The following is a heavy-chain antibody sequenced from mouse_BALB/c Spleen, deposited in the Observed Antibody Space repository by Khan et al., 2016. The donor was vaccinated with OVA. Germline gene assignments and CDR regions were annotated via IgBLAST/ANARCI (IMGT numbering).Heavy chain of an antibody. CDR2: IWSGGNT. J-gene: IGHJ3*01. Sequence: QVQLKQSGPGLVQPSQSLSITCTVSGFSLTTYGVHWVRQSPGKGLEWLGVIWSGGNTDYNAAFISRLSISKDNSKSQVFFKMHSLQPDDTAIYCCARNQGGYYGSSAGFAYWGQGTLVTVSA. CDR3: ARNQGGYYGSSAGFAY. CDR1: GFSLTTYG. V-gene: IGHV2-4-1*01. D-gene: IGHD1-1*01.